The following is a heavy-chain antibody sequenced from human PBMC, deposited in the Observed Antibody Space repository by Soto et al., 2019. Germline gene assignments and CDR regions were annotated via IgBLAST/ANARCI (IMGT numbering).Heavy chain of an antibody. CDR1: GDSVSTHYW. Sequence: SETLSLTCAVSGDSVSTHYWWSWVRQSPGKGLEWIGETHHSGSTHYNPSLNSRVTISVDTSKNQFSLKLSSVTAADTAMYYCARHYPHYYGSGRTGINAFYIWGQGTMVTVSS. J-gene: IGHJ3*02. V-gene: IGHV4-4*02. D-gene: IGHD3-10*01. CDR2: THHSGST. CDR3: ARHYPHYYGSGRTGINAFYI.